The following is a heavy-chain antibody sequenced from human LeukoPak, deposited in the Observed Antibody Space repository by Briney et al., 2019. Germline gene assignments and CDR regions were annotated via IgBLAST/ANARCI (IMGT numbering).Heavy chain of an antibody. CDR3: ARVVPAATLGYYYYMDV. Sequence: ASVKLSFKASGYTFTSYYMHWVRQAPGPGLEWMGIINPSGGSRSYAQKFQARVTMTRDMSTSTDYMELSILGSEDTAVYYCARVVPAATLGYYYYMDVWGKGTTVTVSS. D-gene: IGHD2-2*01. CDR1: GYTFTSYY. V-gene: IGHV1-46*01. J-gene: IGHJ6*03. CDR2: INPSGGSR.